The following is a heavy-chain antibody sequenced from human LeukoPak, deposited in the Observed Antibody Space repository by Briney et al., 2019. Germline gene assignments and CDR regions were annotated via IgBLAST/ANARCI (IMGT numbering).Heavy chain of an antibody. CDR2: IYYSGST. CDR3: ARLGGSGNDAFDI. V-gene: IGHV4-59*08. D-gene: IGHD3-10*01. CDR1: GGSISSYY. Sequence: SETLSLTCTVSGGSISSYYWSWIRQPPGKGLEWIGYIYYSGSTNYNPSLKSRVTISVDTPKNQFSLKLSSVTAADTAVYYCARLGGSGNDAFDIWGQGTMVTVSS. J-gene: IGHJ3*02.